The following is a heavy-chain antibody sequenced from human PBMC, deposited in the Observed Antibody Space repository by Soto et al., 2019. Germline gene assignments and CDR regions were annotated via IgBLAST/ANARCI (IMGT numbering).Heavy chain of an antibody. CDR3: ARGGAEIAVAATAYY. V-gene: IGHV1-8*01. J-gene: IGHJ4*02. Sequence: QVQLVQSGAEVKKPGASVKVSCKASGYAFTNYGINWVRQATGQGLEWMGWMNPENGNTGYAQKFQDRLIMTGDTSISTAYMELTSLRSEDTAVYYCARGGAEIAVAATAYYWGQGTLVTVSS. CDR1: GYAFTNYG. D-gene: IGHD6-19*01. CDR2: MNPENGNT.